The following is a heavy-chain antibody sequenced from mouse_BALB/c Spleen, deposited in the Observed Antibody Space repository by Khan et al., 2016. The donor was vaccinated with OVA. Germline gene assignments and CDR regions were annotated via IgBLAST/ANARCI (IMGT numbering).Heavy chain of an antibody. CDR1: GYTFTSYW. CDR2: IAPGSGSS. D-gene: IGHD1-1*01. J-gene: IGHJ4*01. Sequence: DLVKPGASVKLSCKASGYTFTSYWINWIKQRPGQGLEWIGRIAPGSGSSYYNEMFKGKAPLTLDTSSSTAYIQLSSLTSEDSAVYFWAMENYDGRTCYAMDYWGQGTSVTVSS. CDR3: AMENYDGRTCYAMDY. V-gene: IGHV1S41*01.